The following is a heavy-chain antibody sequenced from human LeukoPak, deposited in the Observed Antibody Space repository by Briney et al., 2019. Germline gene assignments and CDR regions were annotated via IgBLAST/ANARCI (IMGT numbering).Heavy chain of an antibody. CDR1: GFTFSSYG. J-gene: IGHJ4*02. D-gene: IGHD6-13*01. V-gene: IGHV3-30*02. Sequence: PGGSLRLSCAASGFTFSSYGMHWVRQAPGKGLEWVAFIRNDGSSEFYKDSVKGRFTISRDNSKNTLFLQMNSLRAEDTAVYYCARLSTAVADNDNWGQGTLVTVSS. CDR3: ARLSTAVADNDN. CDR2: IRNDGSSE.